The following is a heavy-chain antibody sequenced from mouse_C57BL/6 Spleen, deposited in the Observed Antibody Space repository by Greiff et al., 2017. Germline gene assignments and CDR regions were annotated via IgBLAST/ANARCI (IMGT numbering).Heavy chain of an antibody. D-gene: IGHD1-1*01. J-gene: IGHJ2*01. CDR2: IYPGDGDP. CDR3: AVVATPYYFDY. V-gene: IGHV1-80*01. Sequence: QVQLQQSGAELVKPGASVKISCKASGYAFSSYWMNWVKQRPGKGLEWIGQIYPGDGDPNYNGKFKGKATLTADKSSSTAYMQLSSLTSEDSAVYFCAVVATPYYFDYWGQGTTLTVSS. CDR1: GYAFSSYW.